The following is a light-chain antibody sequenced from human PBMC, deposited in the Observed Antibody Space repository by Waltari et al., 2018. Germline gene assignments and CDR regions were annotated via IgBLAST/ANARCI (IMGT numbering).Light chain of an antibody. CDR1: NSDIGSYSY. CDR3: SSYTGRGTVI. CDR2: DLT. V-gene: IGLV2-14*01. J-gene: IGLJ2*01. Sequence: QSVLTQPASVSGYPGQPITISCTGTNSDIGSYSYVSWYQQYPGKAPKVIIYDLTERPSGFSARFAGSKSGNPASRTISGLQADDEADYFCSSYTGRGTVIFGRGTMVTVL.